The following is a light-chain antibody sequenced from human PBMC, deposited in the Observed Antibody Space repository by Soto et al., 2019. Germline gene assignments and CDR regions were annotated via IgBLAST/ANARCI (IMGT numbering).Light chain of an antibody. J-gene: IGKJ1*01. CDR2: KAS. CDR1: QSISNW. Sequence: IQMTQSPSTLSASVGDRVTITCRASQSISNWLAWYQQKPGRAPKLLIYKASSLESGVPSRFSGSGSGTEFTLTISSLQPDDFATYYCQQYNSYATFGQGTKVEIK. CDR3: QQYNSYAT. V-gene: IGKV1-5*03.